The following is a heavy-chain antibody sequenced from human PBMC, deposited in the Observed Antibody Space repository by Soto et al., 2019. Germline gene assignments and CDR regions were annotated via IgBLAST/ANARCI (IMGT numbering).Heavy chain of an antibody. J-gene: IGHJ6*03. CDR1: GYSFTSYD. Sequence: QVQLVQSGAEVKKPGASVKVSCKTSGYSFTSYDMNWVRQVPGQGPEWMGWMNPNSADTGYAQKFQGRMTMSRDMSTRTMYMELSGLTSEDTAVYYCARGGFLDPLMDVWGRGTMVTVSS. V-gene: IGHV1-8*01. CDR3: ARGGFLDPLMDV. CDR2: MNPNSADT.